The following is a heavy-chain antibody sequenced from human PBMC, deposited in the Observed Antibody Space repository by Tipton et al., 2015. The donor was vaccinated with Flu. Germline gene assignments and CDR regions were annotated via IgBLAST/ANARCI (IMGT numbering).Heavy chain of an antibody. CDR1: GFTFSSYG. CDR3: AKDPHRYCSSTSCLWGGDGAFDI. V-gene: IGHV3-33*06. Sequence: LSLTCAASGFTFSSYGMHWVRQAPGKGLEWVAVIWYDGSNKYYADSVKGRFTISRDNSKNALYLQMNSLRAEDTAVYYCAKDPHRYCSSTSCLWGGDGAFDIWGQGTMVTVSS. J-gene: IGHJ3*02. CDR2: IWYDGSNK. D-gene: IGHD2-2*01.